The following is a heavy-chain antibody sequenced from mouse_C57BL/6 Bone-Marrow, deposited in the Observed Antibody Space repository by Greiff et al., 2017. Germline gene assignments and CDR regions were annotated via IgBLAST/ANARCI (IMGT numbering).Heavy chain of an antibody. Sequence: VQLQQPGAELVRPGASVKLSCTASGFNFKDDYMHWVKQRPEQGLEWIGWIDPANGDTEYAPKFQGKATITVDTSSNTAYLQLSSLTSEDAAVYYCTLYGNYGRFFDYWGQGTTLTVSS. D-gene: IGHD2-1*01. J-gene: IGHJ2*01. CDR1: GFNFKDDY. CDR3: TLYGNYGRFFDY. V-gene: IGHV14-4*01. CDR2: IDPANGDT.